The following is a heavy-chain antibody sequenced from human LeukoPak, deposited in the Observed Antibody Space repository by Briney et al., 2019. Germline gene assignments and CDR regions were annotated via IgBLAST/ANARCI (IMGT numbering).Heavy chain of an antibody. CDR1: GYRFTSYW. Sequence: GESLKISCKGSGYRFTSYWIGWVRQMPGKGLEWMGIIYPGDSDTRYSPSFQGQVTISADKSVSTAYLQWSSLKASDTAMYYCARQDTAMVTRPFDYWGQGTLVTVSS. CDR2: IYPGDSDT. J-gene: IGHJ4*02. CDR3: ARQDTAMVTRPFDY. D-gene: IGHD5-18*01. V-gene: IGHV5-51*01.